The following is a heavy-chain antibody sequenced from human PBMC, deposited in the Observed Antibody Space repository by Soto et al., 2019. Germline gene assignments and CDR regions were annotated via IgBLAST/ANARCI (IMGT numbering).Heavy chain of an antibody. CDR1: GFSLTTTSMG. CDR2: IYWDDDQ. J-gene: IGHJ4*02. V-gene: IGHV2-5*02. Sequence: QITLKESGPPLVRPAQTLTLTCAFSGFSLTTTSMGVAWIRQPPGKALEWLALIYWDDDQRYSPSLKDRLTISKETSRSRVVLTISNMNPEDTGPYFCAHAGDYDLLSFDHWGPGTLVTVSS. D-gene: IGHD4-17*01. CDR3: AHAGDYDLLSFDH.